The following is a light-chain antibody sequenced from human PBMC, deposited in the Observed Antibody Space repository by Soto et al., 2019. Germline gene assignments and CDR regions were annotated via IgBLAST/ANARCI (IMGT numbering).Light chain of an antibody. Sequence: QSALTQPRSVSGSPGQSVTISCTGTSSDVGAYNYVSWYQQHPGKAPKFMIYDVSKRPSGVPDRFSGSKSDNTASLTISGLQAEDEADYYCCSYAGTYSYFFGTGTKLTVL. CDR1: SSDVGAYNY. CDR3: CSYAGTYSYF. V-gene: IGLV2-11*01. CDR2: DVS. J-gene: IGLJ1*01.